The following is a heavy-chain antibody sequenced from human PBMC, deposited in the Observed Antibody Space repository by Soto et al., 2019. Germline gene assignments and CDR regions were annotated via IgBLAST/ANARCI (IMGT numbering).Heavy chain of an antibody. Sequence: SETLSLTCAVYGGSFSGYYWSWIRQPPGKGLEWIGEINHSGSTSYNPSLKSRVTISVDTSKNQFSLKLSSVAAADTAVYYCARASSRRRLYGMDVWGQGTTVTVSS. CDR1: GGSFSGYY. J-gene: IGHJ6*02. V-gene: IGHV4-34*01. CDR2: INHSGST. CDR3: ARASSRRRLYGMDV.